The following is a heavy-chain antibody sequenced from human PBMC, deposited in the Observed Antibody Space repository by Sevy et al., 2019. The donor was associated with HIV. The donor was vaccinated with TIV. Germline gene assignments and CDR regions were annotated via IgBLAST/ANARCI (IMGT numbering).Heavy chain of an antibody. D-gene: IGHD6-13*01. J-gene: IGHJ4*02. CDR3: ARQVAAAGTFYFDY. Sequence: SETLSLTCAVSGVSMNTDHYYWSWIRQHPGKGLEWIGYIYYSRSTYYNPSLKSRLTISIDTSKNQFSLKLTSVTAADTAVYHCARQVAAAGTFYFDYWGQGNLVTVSS. V-gene: IGHV4-31*11. CDR2: IYYSRST. CDR1: GVSMNTDHYY.